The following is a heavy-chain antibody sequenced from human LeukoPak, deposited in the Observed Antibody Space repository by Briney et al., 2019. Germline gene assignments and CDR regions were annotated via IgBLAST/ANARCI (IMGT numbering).Heavy chain of an antibody. CDR3: ARLRTSSGYSPFDY. Sequence: SETLSLTCTVSGASISSYYWSWIRQPAGKGLEWIGRIYSSGSTNYNPSLKSRVTMSVDTSKNHFSLRLSSVTAADTAVYYCARLRTSSGYSPFDYWGQGTLVTVSS. J-gene: IGHJ4*02. V-gene: IGHV4-4*07. CDR2: IYSSGST. CDR1: GASISSYY. D-gene: IGHD3-22*01.